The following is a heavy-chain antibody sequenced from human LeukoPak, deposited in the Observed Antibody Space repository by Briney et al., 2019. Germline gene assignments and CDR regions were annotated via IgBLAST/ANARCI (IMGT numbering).Heavy chain of an antibody. D-gene: IGHD6-13*01. CDR1: GYTFSSYY. V-gene: IGHV1-46*01. CDR2: INPSGGST. J-gene: IGHJ3*02. CDR3: ARPAIAAAGKGAFDI. Sequence: PGGSLRLSCAASGYTFSSYYMHWVRQAPGQGLEWMGIINPSGGSTSYAQKFQGRVTMTRDTSTSTVYMELSSLRSEDTAVYYCARPAIAAAGKGAFDIWGQGTMATVPS.